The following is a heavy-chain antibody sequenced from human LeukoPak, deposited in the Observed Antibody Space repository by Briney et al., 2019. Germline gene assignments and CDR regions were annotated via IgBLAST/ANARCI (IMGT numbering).Heavy chain of an antibody. CDR2: ISGSGGST. V-gene: IGHV3-23*01. CDR1: GVTLSSYA. J-gene: IGHJ4*02. D-gene: IGHD3-22*01. Sequence: GGSLRLSCAASGVTLSSYAMSWVRQAPGKGLEWVSAISGSGGSTYYADSVKGRFTISRDNSKNTLYLQMNSLRAEDTAVYYCAMIVVVTGSPVFDYWGQGTLVTVSS. CDR3: AMIVVVTGSPVFDY.